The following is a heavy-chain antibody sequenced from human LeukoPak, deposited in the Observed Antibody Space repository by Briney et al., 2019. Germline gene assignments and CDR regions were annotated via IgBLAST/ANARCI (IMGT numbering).Heavy chain of an antibody. CDR2: INPNSGGT. CDR1: GYTFTSYY. Sequence: GASVKVSCKASGYTFTSYYMHWVRQAPGQGLEWMGWINPNSGGTNYAQKFQGRVTMTRDTSISTAYMELSRLRSDDTAVYYCARCGGNSAGMIVVVITTDFDYWGQGTLVTVSS. CDR3: ARCGGNSAGMIVVVITTDFDY. V-gene: IGHV1-2*02. J-gene: IGHJ4*02. D-gene: IGHD3-22*01.